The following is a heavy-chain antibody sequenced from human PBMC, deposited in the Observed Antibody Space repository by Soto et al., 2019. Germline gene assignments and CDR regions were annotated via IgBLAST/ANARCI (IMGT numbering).Heavy chain of an antibody. Sequence: SETLSLTCTVSGGSISSYYWSWIRQPPGKGLEWIGYIYYSGSTNYNPSLKSRVTISVDTSKNQFSLKLSSVTAADTAVYYCAREHRRLIAYWGQGTLVTVSS. J-gene: IGHJ4*02. CDR1: GGSISSYY. CDR3: AREHRRLIAY. CDR2: IYYSGST. D-gene: IGHD6-25*01. V-gene: IGHV4-59*01.